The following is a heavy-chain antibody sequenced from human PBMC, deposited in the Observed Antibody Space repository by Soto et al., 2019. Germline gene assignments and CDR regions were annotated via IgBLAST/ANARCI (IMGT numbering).Heavy chain of an antibody. CDR2: IYPSDSNA. CDR3: ARIPEGGYNLYYFDY. J-gene: IGHJ4*02. V-gene: IGHV5-51*01. CDR1: GYDFPNYW. D-gene: IGHD5-12*01. Sequence: PGESLKISCKASGYDFPNYWIAWVRQMPGKGLEWMGIIYPSDSNAKYSPSFQGQVTFSADKSISTAYLHLNNLKASDTAMYYCARIPEGGYNLYYFDYWGQGTPVTVSS.